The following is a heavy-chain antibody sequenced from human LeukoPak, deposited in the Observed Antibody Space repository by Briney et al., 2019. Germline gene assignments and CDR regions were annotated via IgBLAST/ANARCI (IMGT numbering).Heavy chain of an antibody. D-gene: IGHD3-22*01. V-gene: IGHV1-8*03. Sequence: GASVQDSCKASRYTFRNYDINWVRQATGQGLEWMGWMNHNSGDTRYAQKFQCRVTITRNTSINTAYMELSSLRSEDTAVYYCARGLESYDSSTYPVLSSWGQGTLVTVSS. CDR3: ARGLESYDSSTYPVLSS. CDR2: MNHNSGDT. J-gene: IGHJ4*02. CDR1: RYTFRNYD.